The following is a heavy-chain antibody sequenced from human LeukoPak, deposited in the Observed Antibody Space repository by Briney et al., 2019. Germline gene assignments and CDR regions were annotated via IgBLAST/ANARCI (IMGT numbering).Heavy chain of an antibody. D-gene: IGHD2-2*02. J-gene: IGHJ4*02. CDR1: GGSFSGYY. CDR3: ARRQYRGRTGYCSSTGCYNFFNY. CDR2: INHSGST. Sequence: PSETLSLTCAVYGGSFSGYYWSWLRQPPGKGLEWVGEINHSGSTNYNPSLKSRVTISVDTSKHQFSLKLSSVTAADTAVYYCARRQYRGRTGYCSSTGCYNFFNYWGQGTLVTVSS. V-gene: IGHV4-34*01.